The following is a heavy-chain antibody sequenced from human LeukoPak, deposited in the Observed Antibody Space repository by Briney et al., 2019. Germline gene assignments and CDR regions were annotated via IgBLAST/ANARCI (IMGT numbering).Heavy chain of an antibody. V-gene: IGHV4-59*01. CDR3: GRGGGAYWVFDY. J-gene: IGHJ4*02. CDR1: GGSISSYY. D-gene: IGHD3-16*01. CDR2: IYYSGST. Sequence: SETLSLTCTVSGGSISSYYWSWIRQPPGKGLEWIGYIYYSGSTNYNPSLKSRVNISVDTSKNQFSSKLSSGAAADTAVYYCGRGGGAYWVFDYWGQGTLVTVSS.